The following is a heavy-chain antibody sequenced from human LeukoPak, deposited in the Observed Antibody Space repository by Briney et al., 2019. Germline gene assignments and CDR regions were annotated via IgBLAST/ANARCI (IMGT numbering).Heavy chain of an antibody. D-gene: IGHD3-10*01. CDR3: ARPGFPRD. J-gene: IGHJ4*02. V-gene: IGHV3-7*03. Sequence: GGSLRLSCAASGVDFSTSWMSWVRQAPGKGLEWVANIRQDGREKYYVASVKGRFTISRDNAKNSLYLQMNSLRAEDTAVYYCARPGFPRDWGQGTLVTVSS. CDR2: IRQDGREK. CDR1: GVDFSTSW.